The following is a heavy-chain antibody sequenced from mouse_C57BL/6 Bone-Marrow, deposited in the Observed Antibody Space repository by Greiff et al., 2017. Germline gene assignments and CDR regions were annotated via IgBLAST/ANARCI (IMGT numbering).Heavy chain of an antibody. CDR2: IDPSDSYT. CDR3: AREGGWGFDY. Sequence: QVQLQQPGAELVMPGASVKLSCKASGYTFTSYWMHWVKQRPGHGLEWIGEIDPSDSYTNYNQKFKGKSTLTVDKSSSTAYMQLSSLTPEDSAVYYCAREGGWGFDYWGQGTTLTVSS. V-gene: IGHV1-69*01. J-gene: IGHJ2*01. CDR1: GYTFTSYW. D-gene: IGHD3-2*02.